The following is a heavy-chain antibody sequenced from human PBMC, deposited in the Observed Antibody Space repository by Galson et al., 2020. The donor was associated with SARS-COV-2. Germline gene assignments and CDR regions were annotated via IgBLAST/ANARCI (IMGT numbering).Heavy chain of an antibody. Sequence: GESLKISCAASGFTFSSYSMSWVRQAPGKGLEWVSAISGGGTTTLYADSVKGRFAISRDNSRNTLYLQMDSLRAEDTAVYYCAKRIAESAIPGYFDLWGRGTVVTVSS. V-gene: IGHV3-23*01. CDR2: ISGGGTTT. CDR3: AKRIAESAIPGYFDL. J-gene: IGHJ2*01. D-gene: IGHD2-2*02. CDR1: GFTFSSYS.